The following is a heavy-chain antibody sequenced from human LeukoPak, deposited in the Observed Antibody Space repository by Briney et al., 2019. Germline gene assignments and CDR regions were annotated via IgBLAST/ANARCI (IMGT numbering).Heavy chain of an antibody. CDR1: GDSVSSNSAA. Sequence: SQTLSLTCAISGDSVSSNSAAWSWIRQSPSRGLEWLGRTYYRSKWYNDYAVSVKSRITINPDASKSQFSLQLNSVTPEDTAIYYCAREGAVGYLFDYWGQGTLVTVSS. CDR3: AREGAVGYLFDY. CDR2: TYYRSKWYN. D-gene: IGHD1-26*01. J-gene: IGHJ4*02. V-gene: IGHV6-1*01.